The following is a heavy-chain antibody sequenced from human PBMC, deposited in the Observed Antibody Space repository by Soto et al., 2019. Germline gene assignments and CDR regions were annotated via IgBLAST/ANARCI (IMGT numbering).Heavy chain of an antibody. CDR1: GFTFSDYY. V-gene: IGHV3-11*01. CDR2: ISSSGTTK. J-gene: IGHJ3*02. CDR3: ARDAAADAFDI. D-gene: IGHD6-25*01. Sequence: QVQLVESGGGLAKPGGSLRLSCAASGFTFSDYYMSWIRQAPGKGLEWVSYISSSGTTKYYADSVKGRFTISRVNAKNSLYLQLNSLRVEDTAMYYCARDAAADAFDIWGQGTMVTVSS.